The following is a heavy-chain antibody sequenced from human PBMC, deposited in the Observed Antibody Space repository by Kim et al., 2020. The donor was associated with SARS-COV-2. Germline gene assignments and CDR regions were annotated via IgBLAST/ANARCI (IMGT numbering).Heavy chain of an antibody. Sequence: SETLSLTCTVSGGSISSSSYYWGWIRQPPGKGLEWIGSIYYSGSTYYNPSLKSRVTISVDTSKNQFSLKLSSVTAADTAVYYCARVPFAAAGFFDYWGQGTLVTVSS. CDR3: ARVPFAAAGFFDY. V-gene: IGHV4-39*07. CDR1: GGSISSSSYY. D-gene: IGHD6-13*01. CDR2: IYYSGST. J-gene: IGHJ4*02.